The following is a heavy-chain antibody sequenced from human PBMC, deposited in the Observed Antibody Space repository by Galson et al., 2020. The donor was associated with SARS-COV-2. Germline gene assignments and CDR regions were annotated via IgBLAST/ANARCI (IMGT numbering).Heavy chain of an antibody. D-gene: IGHD3-22*01. Sequence: GGSLRLSCAASGFTFSSYAMHWVRQAPGKGLEWVAVISYDGSNKYYADSVKGRFTISRDNSKNTLYLQMNSLRAEDTAVYYCAREGIVVAHDAFDIWGQGTMVTVSS. CDR3: AREGIVVAHDAFDI. CDR2: ISYDGSNK. J-gene: IGHJ3*02. CDR1: GFTFSSYA. V-gene: IGHV3-30*01.